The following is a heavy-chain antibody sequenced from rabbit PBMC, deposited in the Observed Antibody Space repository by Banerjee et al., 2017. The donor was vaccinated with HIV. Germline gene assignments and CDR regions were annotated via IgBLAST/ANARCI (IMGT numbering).Heavy chain of an antibody. CDR3: ARDLTGITGWNFNL. CDR2: IYGGSTGNT. D-gene: IGHD1-1*01. J-gene: IGHJ4*01. V-gene: IGHV1S45*01. CDR1: GFSFNSNA. Sequence: QQQLEESGGDLVKPEGSLTLTCKASGFSFNSNAMCWVRQAPGKGLEWIACIYGGSTGNTYYASWAKGRFTISKASSTTVTLQMTSLTAADTASYFCARDLTGITGWNFNLWGQGTLVTVS.